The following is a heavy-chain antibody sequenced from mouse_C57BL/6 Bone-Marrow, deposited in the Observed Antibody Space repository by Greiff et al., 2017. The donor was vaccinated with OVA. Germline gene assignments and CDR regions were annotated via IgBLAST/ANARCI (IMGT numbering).Heavy chain of an antibody. CDR3: ARGHYYGSSPYYYAMDY. V-gene: IGHV5-15*01. CDR2: ISNLAYSI. CDR1: GFTFSDYG. Sequence: EVKVVESGGGLVQPGGSLKLSCAASGFTFSDYGMAWVRQAPRKGPEWVAFISNLAYSIYYADTVTGRFTISRENAKNTLYLEMSSLRSEDTAMYYCARGHYYGSSPYYYAMDYWGQGTSVTVSS. D-gene: IGHD1-1*01. J-gene: IGHJ4*01.